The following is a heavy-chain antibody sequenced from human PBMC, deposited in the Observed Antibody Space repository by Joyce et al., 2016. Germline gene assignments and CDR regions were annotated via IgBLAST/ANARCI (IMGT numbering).Heavy chain of an antibody. CDR3: ARGPSRARDKQWLVKRRYDHYGLDV. J-gene: IGHJ6*02. CDR1: GGSFSDFY. V-gene: IGHV4-34*01. Sequence: QVQLQQWGAGLLKPSETLSLTCAVYGGSFSDFYWSWIRQPPGRGLEWIGEINHSGIGNYIPSLRSRVTIFRNTSKNQIYLEMSSVTAADTAVYYCARGPSRARDKQWLVKRRYDHYGLDVWGQGTAVTVSS. D-gene: IGHD6-19*01. CDR2: INHSGIG.